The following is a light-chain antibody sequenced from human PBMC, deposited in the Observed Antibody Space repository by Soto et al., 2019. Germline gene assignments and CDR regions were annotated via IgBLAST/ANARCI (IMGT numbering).Light chain of an antibody. V-gene: IGKV1-5*03. Sequence: DIQMTQSPSTLSASVGDRVTITCRASQSISDWLAWYQQKPGKAPKFLIYKASNLESGVLSRFSGSGSGTEFTLTISSVQPDDFATYYCQYYDSYSWTFGQGTKVEIK. CDR3: QYYDSYSWT. CDR2: KAS. J-gene: IGKJ1*01. CDR1: QSISDW.